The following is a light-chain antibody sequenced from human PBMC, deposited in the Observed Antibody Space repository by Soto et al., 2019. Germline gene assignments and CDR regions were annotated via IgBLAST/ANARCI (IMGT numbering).Light chain of an antibody. CDR3: QQYDSWPRT. J-gene: IGKJ1*01. CDR2: GAF. Sequence: EIVMTQSPATLSVSPGERATLFCRASQSVSNKLAWYQQQPGQAPRLLLYGAFSRAAGIPARFSGSASGTEFTLTISSLQPEDFAVYYCQQYDSWPRTFGQGTKVDIK. CDR1: QSVSNK. V-gene: IGKV3-15*01.